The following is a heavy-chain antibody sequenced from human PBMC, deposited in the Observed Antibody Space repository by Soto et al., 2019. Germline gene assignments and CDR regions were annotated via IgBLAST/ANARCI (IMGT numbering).Heavy chain of an antibody. V-gene: IGHV1-8*01. CDR2: MNPDSGNT. D-gene: IGHD1-26*01. Sequence: GASVKVSCKVSGYSFTSYDINWVRQATGQGLEWMGWMNPDSGNTGYAQDFQGRVTMTRNTSVTTAYMELSSLRSEDTAVYFCASTGEAPEGDESGRGDAFDIWGQGTKVTVSS. J-gene: IGHJ3*02. CDR1: GYSFTSYD. CDR3: ASTGEAPEGDESGRGDAFDI.